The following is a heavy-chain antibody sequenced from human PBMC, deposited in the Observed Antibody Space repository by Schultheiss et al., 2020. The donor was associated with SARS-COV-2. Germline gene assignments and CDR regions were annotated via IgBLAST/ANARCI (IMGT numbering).Heavy chain of an antibody. Sequence: GGSLRLSCAASGFTLDDYAMHWVRQAPGKGLEWVSGIGTAGDTYYPGSVKGRFTISRENAKNSLYLQMNSLRAGDTAVYYCAREAPRGYSYGYLEGYGMDVWGQGTTVTVSS. D-gene: IGHD5-18*01. CDR2: IGTAGDT. CDR3: AREAPRGYSYGYLEGYGMDV. V-gene: IGHV3-13*01. CDR1: GFTLDDYA. J-gene: IGHJ6*02.